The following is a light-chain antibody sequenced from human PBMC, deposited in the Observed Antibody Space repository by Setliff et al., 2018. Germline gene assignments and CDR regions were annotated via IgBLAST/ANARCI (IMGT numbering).Light chain of an antibody. Sequence: QSVLTQPASVSGSPGQSITISCTGTGSDVGTSKYVSWYQQHPGKAPKLIIYDVTTRPSGVSNRFPGSRSGNTASLTISGLQAEDEADYYCSIHRSRGYVFGTGTKVTVL. J-gene: IGLJ1*01. CDR1: GSDVGTSKY. CDR3: SIHRSRGYV. V-gene: IGLV2-14*03. CDR2: DVT.